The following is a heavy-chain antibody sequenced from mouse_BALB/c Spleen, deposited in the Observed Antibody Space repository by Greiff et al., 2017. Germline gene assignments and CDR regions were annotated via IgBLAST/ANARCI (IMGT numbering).Heavy chain of an antibody. Sequence: EVKLQQSGAELVKPGASVKLSCTASGFNIKDTYMHWVKQRPEQGLEWIGRIDPANGNTKYDPKFQGKATITADTSSNTAYLQLSSLTSEDTAVYYCARTEGYDDFDYWGQGTTLTVSS. CDR2: IDPANGNT. J-gene: IGHJ2*01. CDR1: GFNIKDTY. CDR3: ARTEGYDDFDY. V-gene: IGHV14-3*02. D-gene: IGHD2-14*01.